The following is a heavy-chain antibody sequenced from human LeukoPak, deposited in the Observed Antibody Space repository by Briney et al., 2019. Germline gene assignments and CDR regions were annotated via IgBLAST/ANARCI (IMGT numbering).Heavy chain of an antibody. CDR3: ARVASGSTSSRYMDV. CDR2: IYTSGST. CDR1: GGSISSYY. D-gene: IGHD2-2*01. V-gene: IGHV4-4*07. J-gene: IGHJ6*03. Sequence: PSETRSLTCTVAGGSISSYYWSWIRQPAGKGREWIGRIYTSGSTNYNPSLKSRVTMSVDTSKNQFSLKLSSVTAADPAVYYCARVASGSTSSRYMDVWGKGTTVPVSS.